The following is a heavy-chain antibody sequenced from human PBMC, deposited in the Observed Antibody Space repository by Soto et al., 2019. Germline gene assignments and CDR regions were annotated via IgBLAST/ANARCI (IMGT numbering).Heavy chain of an antibody. CDR3: GRCTSTSCHLGSDS. Sequence: PGGSLRLSCAASGFTFSNYAMNWVRQAPGKGLEWVALISYDGNNKYYADSVKGRFTISRDSSKNTLYLQMNSLRAADTAVYYCGRCTSTSCHLGSDSWGQGTLVTVSS. V-gene: IGHV3-30-3*01. CDR2: ISYDGNNK. CDR1: GFTFSNYA. J-gene: IGHJ4*02. D-gene: IGHD2-2*01.